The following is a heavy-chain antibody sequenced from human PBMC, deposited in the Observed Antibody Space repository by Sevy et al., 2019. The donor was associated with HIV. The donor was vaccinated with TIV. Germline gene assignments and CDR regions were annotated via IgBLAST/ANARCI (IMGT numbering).Heavy chain of an antibody. CDR2: ISFSGVAT. J-gene: IGHJ6*02. CDR1: GFTFGSYG. CDR3: ASPPSIDDVLHYCGMDV. V-gene: IGHV3-23*01. D-gene: IGHD3-10*02. Sequence: GGSLRLSCVGSGFTFGSYGMSWVRQPPGKGLEWVSSISFSGVATFYADSVRGRFTISRDNSKNILYLQMNSLRAEDTAVYFCASPPSIDDVLHYCGMDVWGQGTTVTVSS.